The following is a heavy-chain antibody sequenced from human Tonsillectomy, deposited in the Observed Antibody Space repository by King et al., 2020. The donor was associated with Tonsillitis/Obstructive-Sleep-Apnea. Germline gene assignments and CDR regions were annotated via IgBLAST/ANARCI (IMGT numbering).Heavy chain of an antibody. V-gene: IGHV1-58*01. D-gene: IGHD4-17*01. CDR3: AADLIPGGKWGTTEGFDP. J-gene: IGHJ5*02. Sequence: QLVESGPEVKKPGTSVKVSCKASGFTFTSSAVQWVRQARGQRLEWIGCIVVGSGNTTYAQKFQERVTITRDMSTSTAYMELSSLRSEDTAVYYCAADLIPGGKWGTTEGFDPWGQGTLVTVSS. CDR1: GFTFTSSA. CDR2: IVVGSGNT.